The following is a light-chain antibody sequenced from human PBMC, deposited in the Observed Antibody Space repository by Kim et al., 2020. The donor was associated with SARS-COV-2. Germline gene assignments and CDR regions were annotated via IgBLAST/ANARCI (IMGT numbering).Light chain of an antibody. V-gene: IGLV1-40*01. CDR3: QAYDSSLRLV. J-gene: IGLJ3*02. Sequence: QSVLTQPPSVSGAPGQRVTISCTGSTSNIGAGYAVHWYQQVRGTAPKLLIYDNNNRPSGVPDRFSASKSGTSASLAITGLQPEDEADYYCQAYDSSLRLVFGGGTKVTVL. CDR2: DNN. CDR1: TSNIGAGYA.